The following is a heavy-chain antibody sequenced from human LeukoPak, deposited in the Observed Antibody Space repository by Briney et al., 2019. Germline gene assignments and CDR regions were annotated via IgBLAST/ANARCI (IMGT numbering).Heavy chain of an antibody. Sequence: GGSLRLSCAASRFRFSTFPMGWVRQAPGKGLEWVSGISAGGETTFYADSVRGRLTISRDNSKNTLYLQMNSLRADDTTVYYCAKSLLTTATGTGRAFDIWGQGTMVTVSS. D-gene: IGHD1-1*01. CDR1: RFRFSTFP. J-gene: IGHJ3*02. CDR2: ISAGGETT. V-gene: IGHV3-23*01. CDR3: AKSLLTTATGTGRAFDI.